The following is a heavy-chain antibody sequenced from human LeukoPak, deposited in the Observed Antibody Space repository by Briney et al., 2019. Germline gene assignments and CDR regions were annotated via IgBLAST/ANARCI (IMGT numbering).Heavy chain of an antibody. D-gene: IGHD1-26*01. Sequence: AASVTVSCKASGGTFSSYAISWVRQAPGQGLEWMGRIIPILGIANYAQKFQGRVTITADKSTSTAYMELSSLRSEDTAVYYCARVTGSYVDDAFDIWGQGTMVTVSS. CDR1: GGTFSSYA. J-gene: IGHJ3*02. CDR2: IIPILGIA. CDR3: ARVTGSYVDDAFDI. V-gene: IGHV1-69*04.